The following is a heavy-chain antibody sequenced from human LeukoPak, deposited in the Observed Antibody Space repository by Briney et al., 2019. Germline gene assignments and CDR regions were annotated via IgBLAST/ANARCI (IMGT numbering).Heavy chain of an antibody. CDR1: GGSISSSSYY. CDR2: IYYSGST. D-gene: IGHD6-6*01. V-gene: IGHV4-39*01. J-gene: IGHJ4*02. Sequence: SETLSLTCTVSGGSISSSSYYWGWIRQPPGMGLEWIGSIYYSGSTYYNPSLKSRVTISVDTSKNQFSLKLSSVTAADTAVYYCASVYSSSFDYWGQGTLVTVSS. CDR3: ASVYSSSFDY.